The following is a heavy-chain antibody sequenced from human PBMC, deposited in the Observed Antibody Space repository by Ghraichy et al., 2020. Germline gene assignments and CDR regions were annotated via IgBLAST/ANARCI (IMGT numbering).Heavy chain of an antibody. CDR2: IVVGSGNT. J-gene: IGHJ5*02. V-gene: IGHV1-58*01. D-gene: IGHD6-19*01. CDR1: GFSFSSSA. Sequence: SVKVSCKASGFSFSSSAVQWVRQARGQRLEWIGWIVVGSGNTNYAQKFQERVTITRDMSTNTADMELSSLRSEDTAVYYRAADPGPWTIALAGTWGQGSLVTVSS. CDR3: AADPGPWTIALAGT.